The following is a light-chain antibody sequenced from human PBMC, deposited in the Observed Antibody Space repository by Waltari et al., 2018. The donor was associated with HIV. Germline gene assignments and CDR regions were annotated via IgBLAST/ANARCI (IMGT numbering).Light chain of an antibody. V-gene: IGKV3D-20*02. J-gene: IGKJ5*01. CDR2: DTS. CDR1: QTVSSSF. CDR3: QQYNNWPPIT. Sequence: EIVFTQSPGTLSLSPGERATLSCRASQTVSSSFLAWYQQKPGQAPRLLIYDTSTRATGIPDRFSGSGSGTDFSLTISRLEPEDFAVYYCQQYNNWPPITFGQGTRLEIK.